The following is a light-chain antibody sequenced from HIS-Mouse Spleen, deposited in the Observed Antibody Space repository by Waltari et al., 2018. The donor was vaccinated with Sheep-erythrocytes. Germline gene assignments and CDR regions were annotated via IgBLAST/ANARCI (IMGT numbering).Light chain of an antibody. V-gene: IGLV2-8*01. CDR3: SSYAGSNNWV. CDR1: TSDVGGYNH. J-gene: IGLJ3*02. CDR2: EVS. Sequence: QSALTQPPSASGSPGQSVTISCPGTTSDVGGYNHVSWSQQHPGKAPKLMIYEVSKRPSGVPDRFSGSKSGNTASLTVSGLQAEDEADYYCSSYAGSNNWVFGGGTKLTVL.